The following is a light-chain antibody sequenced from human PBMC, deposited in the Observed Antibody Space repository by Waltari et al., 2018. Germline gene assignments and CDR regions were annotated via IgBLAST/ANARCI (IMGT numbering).Light chain of an antibody. Sequence: SYELTQPPSVSVSPGQTARITCSGDALPRQYSFWYQQMSGQAPVLVIYKDTERPSGIPERFSGSSSGTRVTLTISGVQAQDEADYYCQSTDNSGTYVVFVGGTKLTVL. CDR1: ALPRQY. J-gene: IGLJ2*01. CDR3: QSTDNSGTYVV. CDR2: KDT. V-gene: IGLV3-25*03.